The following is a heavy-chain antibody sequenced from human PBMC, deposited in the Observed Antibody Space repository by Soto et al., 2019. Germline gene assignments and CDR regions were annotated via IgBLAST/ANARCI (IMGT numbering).Heavy chain of an antibody. CDR3: ARGRHWFGP. CDR1: GISITSSY. Sequence: SETLSLTCTVSGISITSSYWNWFRQSPGKGLEWIGQISDRGDINYNPPLESRVAISTDTSKNQVSLTLTAVNAADTAVYFCARGRHWFGPWGQGTLVTSPQ. J-gene: IGHJ5*02. V-gene: IGHV4-59*08. CDR2: ISDRGDI.